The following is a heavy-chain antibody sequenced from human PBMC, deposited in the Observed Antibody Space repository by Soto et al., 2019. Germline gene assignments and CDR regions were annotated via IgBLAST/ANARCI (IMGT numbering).Heavy chain of an antibody. CDR1: GGSISSYY. CDR2: IYYSGST. Sequence: SETLSLTCTVSGGSISSYYWSWIRQPPGKGLEWIGYIYYSGSTNYNPSLKSRVTISVDTSKNQFSLKLSSVTAADTAVYYCARALPAAIPWFDPWGQGTLVTVSS. J-gene: IGHJ5*02. CDR3: ARALPAAIPWFDP. D-gene: IGHD2-2*01. V-gene: IGHV4-59*12.